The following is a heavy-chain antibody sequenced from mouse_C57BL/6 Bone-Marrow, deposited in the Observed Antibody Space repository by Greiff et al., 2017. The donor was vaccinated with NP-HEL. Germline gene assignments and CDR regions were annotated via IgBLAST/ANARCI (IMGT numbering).Heavy chain of an antibody. CDR2: INPNNGGT. Sequence: VQLQQSGPELVKPGASVKISCKASGYTFTDYYMNWVKQSHGKSLEWIGDINPNNGGTSYNQKFKGKATLTVDKSSSTAYMELRSLTSEDSAVYYCARKRDLRYFDVWGTGTTVTVSS. V-gene: IGHV1-26*01. CDR3: ARKRDLRYFDV. CDR1: GYTFTDYY. J-gene: IGHJ1*03. D-gene: IGHD3-3*01.